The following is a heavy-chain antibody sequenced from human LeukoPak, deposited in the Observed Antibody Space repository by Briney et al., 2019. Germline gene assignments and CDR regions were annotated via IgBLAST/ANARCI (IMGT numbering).Heavy chain of an antibody. V-gene: IGHV4-34*01. J-gene: IGHJ4*02. CDR2: INQSGST. CDR3: ARHVLLWFGESRGADY. Sequence: PSETLSLTCAVYGGSFSDYDWSWIRQPPGKGLEWIGEINQSGSTNCDPSLKSRVSMSIDTSKSQFSLNLRSVTAADTAVYYCARHVLLWFGESRGADYWGQGTLVTVSS. D-gene: IGHD3-10*01. CDR1: GGSFSDYD.